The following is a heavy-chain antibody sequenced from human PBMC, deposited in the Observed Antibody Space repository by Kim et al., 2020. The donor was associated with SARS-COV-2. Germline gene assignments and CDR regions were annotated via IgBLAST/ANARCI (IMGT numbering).Heavy chain of an antibody. D-gene: IGHD3-10*01. J-gene: IGHJ6*02. CDR2: ISSSSSYI. Sequence: GGSLRLSCAASGFTFSSYSMNWVRQAPGKGLEWVSSISSSSSYIYYADSVKGRFTISRDNAKNSLYLQMNSLRAEDTAVYYCARERPYYYGSGSYYNSDMDVWGQGTTVTVSS. V-gene: IGHV3-21*01. CDR1: GFTFSSYS. CDR3: ARERPYYYGSGSYYNSDMDV.